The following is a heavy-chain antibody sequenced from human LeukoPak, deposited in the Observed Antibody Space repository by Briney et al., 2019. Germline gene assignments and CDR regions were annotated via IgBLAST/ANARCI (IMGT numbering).Heavy chain of an antibody. CDR2: IYYSGST. J-gene: IGHJ5*02. V-gene: IGHV4-39*07. CDR3: AREGGSGSLGYNWFDP. Sequence: PSETLSLTCTVSRGSISSSSYYWGWIRQPPGKGLEWIGSIYYSGSTYYNPSLKSRVTISVDTSKNQFSLKLSSVTAADTAVYYCAREGGSGSLGYNWFDPWGQGTLVTVSS. D-gene: IGHD3-10*01. CDR1: RGSISSSSYY.